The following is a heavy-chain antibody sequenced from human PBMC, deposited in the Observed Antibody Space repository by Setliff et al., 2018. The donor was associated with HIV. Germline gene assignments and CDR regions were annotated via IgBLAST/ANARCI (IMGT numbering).Heavy chain of an antibody. CDR2: ISGWGGST. CDR3: ANPPLKGHLGVGFDY. V-gene: IGHV3-23*01. CDR1: GFTFSTYA. J-gene: IGHJ4*02. D-gene: IGHD3-16*01. Sequence: TGGSLRLSCAASGFTFSTYAMSWVRQAPGKGLEWVSGISGWGGSTYNADSVKGRFTISRDNSKNTLYLQMNSLRAEDTAVYYCANPPLKGHLGVGFDYWGQGTQVTVSS.